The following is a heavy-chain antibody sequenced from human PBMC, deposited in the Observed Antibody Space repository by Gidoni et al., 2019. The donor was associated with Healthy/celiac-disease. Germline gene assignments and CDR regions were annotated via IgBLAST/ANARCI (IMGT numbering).Heavy chain of an antibody. V-gene: IGHV2-70*15. Sequence: QVTLRESGPALVKPTPTLTLTCTFSGFSPSTSGMCVSWIRQPPGKALEWLARIDWDDDKYYSTSLKTRLTISKDTSKNQVVLTMTNMDPVDTATYYCARIQVPDPYIDYWGQGTLVTVSS. CDR3: ARIQVPDPYIDY. CDR1: GFSPSTSGMC. J-gene: IGHJ4*02. CDR2: IDWDDDK. D-gene: IGHD2-2*01.